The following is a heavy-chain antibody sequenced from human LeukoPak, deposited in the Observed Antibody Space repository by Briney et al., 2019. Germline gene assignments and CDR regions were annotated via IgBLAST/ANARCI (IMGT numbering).Heavy chain of an antibody. D-gene: IGHD3-10*01. J-gene: IGHJ6*03. V-gene: IGHV4-59*01. Sequence: SETLSLTCTVSGGSISSYYWSWIRQPPGKGLEWIGYIYYSGSTNYSPSLKSRVTISVDTSKNQFSLKLSSVTAADTAVYYCARDRHYHASYYYYMDVWGKGTTVTVSS. CDR1: GGSISSYY. CDR3: ARDRHYHASYYYYMDV. CDR2: IYYSGST.